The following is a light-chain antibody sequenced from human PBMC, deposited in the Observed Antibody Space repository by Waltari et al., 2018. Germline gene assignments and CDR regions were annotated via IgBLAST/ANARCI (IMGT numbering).Light chain of an antibody. CDR1: SGSLSTTSS. CDR2: KAN. Sequence: QTLVTQESSLSVSPGGTVTLTCALSSGSLSTTSSAPWYQQTPGQAPRTLVYKANARSSGVPDRFSGSILGNTAALTITGAQADDESDYYCALYMGSGIWVFGGGTRLTVL. CDR3: ALYMGSGIWV. J-gene: IGLJ3*02. V-gene: IGLV8-61*01.